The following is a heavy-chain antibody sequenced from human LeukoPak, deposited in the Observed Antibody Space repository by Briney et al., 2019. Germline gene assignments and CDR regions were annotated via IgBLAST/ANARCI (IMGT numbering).Heavy chain of an antibody. J-gene: IGHJ4*02. CDR1: GFTFSSYA. Sequence: GGSLRLSCAASGFTFSSYAMHWVRQAPGKGLEWVAVTSYDGSNKYYADSVKGRFTISRDNSKNTLYLQMNSLRAEDTAVYYCARDFKYYYGSGPPGGFDYWGQGTLVTVSS. CDR3: ARDFKYYYGSGPPGGFDY. CDR2: TSYDGSNK. V-gene: IGHV3-30-3*01. D-gene: IGHD3-10*01.